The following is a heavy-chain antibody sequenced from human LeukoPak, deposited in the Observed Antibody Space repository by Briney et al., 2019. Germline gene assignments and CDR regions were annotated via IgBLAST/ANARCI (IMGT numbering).Heavy chain of an antibody. J-gene: IGHJ4*02. CDR1: GFTFSSYE. D-gene: IGHD6-19*01. V-gene: IGHV3-53*01. CDR3: ARVRNLNSVAGTVDY. Sequence: GGSLRLSCAASGFTFSSYEMNWVRQAPGKGLEWVSVTYSGGRTYYADSVKGRFTISRDISKNTLYLQMNSLRAEDTAVYFCARVRNLNSVAGTVDYWGQGTLVTVSS. CDR2: TYSGGRT.